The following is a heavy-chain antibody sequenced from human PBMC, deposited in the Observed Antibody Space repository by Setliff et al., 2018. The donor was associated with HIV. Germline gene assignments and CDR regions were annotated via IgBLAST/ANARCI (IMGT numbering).Heavy chain of an antibody. CDR3: ATDPRRLSY. CDR1: GFAFSGHQ. J-gene: IGHJ4*02. D-gene: IGHD2-21*01. CDR2: IKQDGSEK. Sequence: GGSLRLSCAASGFAFSGHQMSWVRQAPGKGLEWVAKIKQDGSEKYYVDSVKGRFTISRDNAKNSLYLQMNSLRAEDTAVYYCATDPRRLSYWGQGTLVTVSS. V-gene: IGHV3-7*01.